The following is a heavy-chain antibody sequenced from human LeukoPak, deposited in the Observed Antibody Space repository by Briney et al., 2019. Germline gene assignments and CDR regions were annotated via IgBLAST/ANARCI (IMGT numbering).Heavy chain of an antibody. V-gene: IGHV1-46*01. Sequence: ASVKVSCKASGYTFTSYYMHWVRQAPGQGLEWMGIINPSGGSTSYAQKFQGRVTMTRDTSTSTVYMELSSPRSEDTAVYNCARDQQSQQNGMDVWGQGTTVTVSS. J-gene: IGHJ6*02. CDR3: ARDQQSQQNGMDV. CDR1: GYTFTSYY. D-gene: IGHD4-11*01. CDR2: INPSGGST.